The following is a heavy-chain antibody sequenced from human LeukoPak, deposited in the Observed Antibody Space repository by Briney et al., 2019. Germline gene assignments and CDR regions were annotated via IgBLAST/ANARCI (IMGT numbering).Heavy chain of an antibody. J-gene: IGHJ4*02. Sequence: PGGSLRLSCEASGFTFSTQWMSWVRQAPGKGLEWVSVIYSGGSTYYADSVKGRFTISRDNSKNTLYLQMNSLRAEDTAVYYCARLDRGDSYFDYWGQGTLVTVSS. CDR1: GFTFSTQW. V-gene: IGHV3-66*04. CDR2: IYSGGST. D-gene: IGHD3-16*01. CDR3: ARLDRGDSYFDY.